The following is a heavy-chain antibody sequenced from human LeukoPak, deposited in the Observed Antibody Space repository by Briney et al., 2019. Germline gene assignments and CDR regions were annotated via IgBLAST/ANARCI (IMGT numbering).Heavy chain of an antibody. D-gene: IGHD4-23*01. CDR3: ASDYGGTYNWYFDL. J-gene: IGHJ2*01. V-gene: IGHV4-59*01. CDR2: ISYSGST. CDR1: GGSLSGYS. Sequence: SETLSLTCTASGGSLSGYSLNWIRQPPGKGLEWIGYISYSGSTSYNPSLKSRVTISVDTSKNQFSLKLNSVTAADTAVYYCASDYGGTYNWYFDLWGRGTLVTVSS.